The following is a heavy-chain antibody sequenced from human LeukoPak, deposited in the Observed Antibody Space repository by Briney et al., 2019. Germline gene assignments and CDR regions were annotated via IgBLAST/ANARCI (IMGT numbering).Heavy chain of an antibody. D-gene: IGHD2-21*02. CDR1: VYTFSTYG. Sequence: WASVKVSCKASVYTFSTYGLMWVRQAPGQGLEWMGWINTNNGNTNYAQKFQGRVTMTTDTSTSTGYMESRSLRSDDTAVYYCARKRCTGDCYLFDPWGQGTLVTVSS. V-gene: IGHV1-18*01. CDR2: INTNNGNT. CDR3: ARKRCTGDCYLFDP. J-gene: IGHJ5*02.